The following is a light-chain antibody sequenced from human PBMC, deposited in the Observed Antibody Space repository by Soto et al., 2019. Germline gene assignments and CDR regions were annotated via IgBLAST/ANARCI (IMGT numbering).Light chain of an antibody. J-gene: IGKJ1*01. V-gene: IGKV3-20*01. CDR3: QHYGTTPWT. Sequence: ETVLTQSPGTLSLSPGETVTHSCRTIQSVCSRCFAWYQQKPGQSPRLLIYGASTRATGIPDRFSGSGSGTDFTLTISRLEPEDFAVYYCQHYGTTPWTFGQGTKVGIK. CDR1: QSVCSRC. CDR2: GAS.